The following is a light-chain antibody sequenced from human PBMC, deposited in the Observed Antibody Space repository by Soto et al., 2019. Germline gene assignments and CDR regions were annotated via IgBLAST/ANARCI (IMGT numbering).Light chain of an antibody. Sequence: DIQTTQSPSSLSASVGDRVTITCRASQDIRSDLGWFQQKPGKAPKRLIYAASTLESGVPSRFSGSRSGTEFTLTISSLQPEDFATYYCLQHNSYPFTFGPGTKVDIK. CDR1: QDIRSD. J-gene: IGKJ3*01. CDR2: AAS. V-gene: IGKV1-17*01. CDR3: LQHNSYPFT.